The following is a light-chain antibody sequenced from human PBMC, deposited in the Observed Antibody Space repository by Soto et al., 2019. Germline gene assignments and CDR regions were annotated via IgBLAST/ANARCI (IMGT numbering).Light chain of an antibody. CDR3: QQRANWPLT. V-gene: IGKV3-11*01. J-gene: IGKJ4*01. CDR1: QSVNIY. Sequence: EIVLTQSPATVSLSPGERVTVSCRASQSVNIYLACYQQKPGQAPRLLIYDASNRATGVPARFSGSGSGTDFTLTISSLESEDFAVYYCQQRANWPLTFGGGTKVDIK. CDR2: DAS.